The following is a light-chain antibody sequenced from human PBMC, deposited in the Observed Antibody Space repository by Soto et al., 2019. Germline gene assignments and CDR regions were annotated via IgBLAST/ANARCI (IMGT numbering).Light chain of an antibody. CDR2: QDT. Sequence: SYELTQPPSVSVSPGQTASVTCSGDKLGDKYTCWYQQKPGQSPVLVIYQDTKRASGIPGRFSASNSGNTATLTISGTQAMDEADYFCQTWDSSTVVFGGGTKVTVL. CDR3: QTWDSSTVV. V-gene: IGLV3-1*01. CDR1: KLGDKY. J-gene: IGLJ2*01.